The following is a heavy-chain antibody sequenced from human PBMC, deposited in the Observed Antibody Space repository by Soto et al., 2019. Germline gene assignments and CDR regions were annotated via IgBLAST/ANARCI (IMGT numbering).Heavy chain of an antibody. CDR2: MNPGSGKT. J-gene: IGHJ5*02. Sequence: QVQLVQAGAAVKEPGASVRVSCKASGYTFINYDISWLRQATGQGLEWMGWMNPGSGKTGSANKFQGRVTMTRDASTSTAHLELSSLTSEDTAVYYCARMASFGTLNWFDPWGQGTLVTVSS. CDR3: ARMASFGTLNWFDP. CDR1: GYTFINYD. D-gene: IGHD3-16*01. V-gene: IGHV1-8*02.